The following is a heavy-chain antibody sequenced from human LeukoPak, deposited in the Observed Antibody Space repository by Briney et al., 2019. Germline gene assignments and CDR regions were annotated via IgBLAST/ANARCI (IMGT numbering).Heavy chain of an antibody. V-gene: IGHV3-23*01. CDR3: AKVFPIVVVTEPGIFDY. CDR2: ISGSGGST. D-gene: IGHD3-22*01. J-gene: IGHJ4*02. Sequence: GGSLRLSCAASGFTLSNYAMHWVRQAPGKGLEWVSAISGSGGSTYYADSVKGRFTISRDNSKNTLYLQMKSLRAEDTAVYYCAKVFPIVVVTEPGIFDYWGQGTLVTVSS. CDR1: GFTLSNYA.